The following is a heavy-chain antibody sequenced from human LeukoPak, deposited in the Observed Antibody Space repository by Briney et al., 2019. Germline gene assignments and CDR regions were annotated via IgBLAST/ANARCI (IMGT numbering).Heavy chain of an antibody. CDR3: AREELIGGGY. CDR1: GFTFSSYW. CDR2: IYHSGST. Sequence: AGGSLRLSCAASGFTFSSYWMSWVRQPPGKGLEWIGEIYHSGSTNYNPSLKSRVPISVDKSKNQFSLKLSSVTAADTAVYYCAREELIGGGYWGQGTLVTVSS. V-gene: IGHV4-4*02. D-gene: IGHD3-10*01. J-gene: IGHJ4*02.